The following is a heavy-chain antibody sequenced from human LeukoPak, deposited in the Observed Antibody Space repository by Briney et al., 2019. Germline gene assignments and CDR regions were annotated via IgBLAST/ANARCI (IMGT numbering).Heavy chain of an antibody. CDR1: GFTFSSYW. J-gene: IGHJ3*02. CDR3: ARYKGIKRSFDI. Sequence: PGGSLRLSCAASGFTFSSYWMHWVRQAPGKGLVWVSRSNSDGSSTTYADSVKGRFTISRDNAKNTLYLQMNSLRAEDTAVYYCARYKGIKRSFDIWGQGTLVTVYS. D-gene: IGHD5-18*01. CDR2: SNSDGSST. V-gene: IGHV3-74*01.